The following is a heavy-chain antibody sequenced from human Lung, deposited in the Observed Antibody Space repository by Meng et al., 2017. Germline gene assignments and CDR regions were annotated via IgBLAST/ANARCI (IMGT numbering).Heavy chain of an antibody. CDR2: ITAGNGNT. J-gene: IGHJ5*02. D-gene: IGHD6-19*01. CDR3: ARGDQPWPHRFDP. V-gene: IGHV1-3*01. Sequence: QVQLVQSGAEVKTPGASVRLSCMASGYTFTNYAIHWVRQAPGQRLEWMGWITAGNGNTKYSQKFQGRVTIIRDTSASTVYIELSSLRSEDTAVYYCARGDQPWPHRFDPWGQGTLVTVSS. CDR1: GYTFTNYA.